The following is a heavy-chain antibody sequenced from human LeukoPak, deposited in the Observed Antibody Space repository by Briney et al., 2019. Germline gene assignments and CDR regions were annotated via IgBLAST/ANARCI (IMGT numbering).Heavy chain of an antibody. CDR3: ATLGAVAGTSSDY. CDR2: ISAYNGNT. Sequence: ASVKVSCKASGYTFTNYGISWVRQAPGQGLEWMGWISAYNGNTHYAQNLQGRVTMTEDTSTDTAYMELSSLRSEDTAVYYCATLGAVAGTSSDYWGQGTLVTVSS. CDR1: GYTFTNYG. J-gene: IGHJ4*02. V-gene: IGHV1-18*01. D-gene: IGHD6-19*01.